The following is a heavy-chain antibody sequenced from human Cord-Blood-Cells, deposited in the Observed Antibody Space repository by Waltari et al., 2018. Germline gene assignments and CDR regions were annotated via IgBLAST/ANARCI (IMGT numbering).Heavy chain of an antibody. D-gene: IGHD6-13*01. CDR2: MNPNSGNT. J-gene: IGHJ4*02. V-gene: IGHV1-8*01. Sequence: QVQLVQSGAEVKKPGASVKVSCKASGSPFTRYDCNWVRQATGQGLEWMGWMNPNSGNTGYAQKFQGRVTMTRNTSISTAYMELSSLRSEDTAVYYCARQSPGIAAAGPGFDYWGQGTLVTVSS. CDR3: ARQSPGIAAAGPGFDY. CDR1: GSPFTRYD.